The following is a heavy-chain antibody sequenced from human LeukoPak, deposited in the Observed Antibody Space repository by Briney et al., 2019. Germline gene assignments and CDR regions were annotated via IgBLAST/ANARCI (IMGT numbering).Heavy chain of an antibody. D-gene: IGHD6-13*01. CDR1: GYTFTSYA. V-gene: IGHV1-3*01. Sequence: GASVTVSCKASGYTFTSYAMHWVRQAPGQRLEWMGWINAGNGNTKYSQKFQGRVTITRDTSASTAYMELSSLRSEDTAVYYCARDLGYSSSWYWYYFDYWGQGTLVTVSS. J-gene: IGHJ4*02. CDR2: INAGNGNT. CDR3: ARDLGYSSSWYWYYFDY.